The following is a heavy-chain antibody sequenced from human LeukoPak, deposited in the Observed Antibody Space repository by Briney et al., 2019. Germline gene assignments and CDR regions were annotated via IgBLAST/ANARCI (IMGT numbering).Heavy chain of an antibody. Sequence: GGSLRLSCTASGFSFSSSAMNWVRQAPGKGLEWVSYISSSSSTIYYADSVKGRFTISRDNAKNSLYLQMNSLRDEDTAVYYCAGDQRGLRFLEWSTYYYGMDVWGQGTTVTVSS. CDR3: AGDQRGLRFLEWSTYYYGMDV. D-gene: IGHD3-3*01. V-gene: IGHV3-48*02. J-gene: IGHJ6*02. CDR1: GFSFSSSA. CDR2: ISSSSSTI.